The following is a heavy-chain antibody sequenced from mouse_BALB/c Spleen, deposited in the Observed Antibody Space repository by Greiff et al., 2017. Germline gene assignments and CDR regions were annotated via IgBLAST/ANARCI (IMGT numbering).Heavy chain of an antibody. CDR2: ISTYYGDA. CDR1: GYTFTDYA. CDR3: ARPGGTGGYGMDY. D-gene: IGHD4-1*01. Sequence: QVHVKQSGAELVRPGVSVKISCKGSGYTFTDYAMHWVKQSHAKSLEWIGVISTYYGDASYNQKFKGKATMTVDKSSSTAYMELARLTSEDSAIYYCARPGGTGGYGMDYWGQGTSVTVSS. V-gene: IGHV1S137*01. J-gene: IGHJ4*01.